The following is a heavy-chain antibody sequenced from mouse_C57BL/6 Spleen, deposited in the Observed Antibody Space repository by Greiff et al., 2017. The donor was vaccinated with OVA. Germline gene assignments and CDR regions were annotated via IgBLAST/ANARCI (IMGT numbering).Heavy chain of an antibody. J-gene: IGHJ4*01. CDR1: GYTFTSYW. D-gene: IGHD1-1*01. CDR3: ARDYGSSYSAMDY. Sequence: VQLQQPGAELVKPGASVKLSCKASGYTFTSYWMHWVKQRPGQGLEWIGMIHPNSGSTNYNEKFKSKATLTVDKSSSTAYMQLSSLTSEDSAVYYCARDYGSSYSAMDYWGQGTSVTVSS. V-gene: IGHV1-64*01. CDR2: IHPNSGST.